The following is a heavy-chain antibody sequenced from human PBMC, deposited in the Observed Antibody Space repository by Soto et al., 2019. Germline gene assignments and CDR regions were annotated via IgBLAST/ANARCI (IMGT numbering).Heavy chain of an antibody. V-gene: IGHV4-34*01. Sequence: PSETLSLTCAVYGGSFSGYYWSWIRQPPGKGLEWIGEINHSGSTNYNPSLKSRVTISVDTSKNQFSLKLSSVTAADTAVYYCARSGYSYGDNWFDPWGQGTLVTVSS. CDR2: INHSGST. CDR1: GGSFSGYY. D-gene: IGHD5-18*01. CDR3: ARSGYSYGDNWFDP. J-gene: IGHJ5*02.